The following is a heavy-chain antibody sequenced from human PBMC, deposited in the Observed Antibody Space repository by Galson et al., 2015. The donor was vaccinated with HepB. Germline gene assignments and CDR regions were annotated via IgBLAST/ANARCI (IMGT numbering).Heavy chain of an antibody. Sequence: SVKVSCKVSGYTLTELSMHWVRQAPGKGLEWMGGFDPEDGETIYAQKFQGRVTMTEDTSTDTAYMELSSLRSEDTAVYYCATVIAVAGKAEYFDYWGQGTLVTVSS. J-gene: IGHJ4*02. CDR2: FDPEDGET. CDR1: GYTLTELS. D-gene: IGHD6-19*01. V-gene: IGHV1-24*01. CDR3: ATVIAVAGKAEYFDY.